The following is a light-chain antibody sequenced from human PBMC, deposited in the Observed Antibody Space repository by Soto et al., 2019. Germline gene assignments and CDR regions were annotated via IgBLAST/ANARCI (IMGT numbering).Light chain of an antibody. V-gene: IGKV1-5*01. J-gene: IGKJ1*01. CDR2: AAS. CDR1: HSISSW. CDR3: QQYNSYWT. Sequence: DIQMTQSPSALSASVGDRVTITCRASHSISSWLAWYQQKPGKAPNLLICAASTLESGVPSRFSGSGSGTEFTLTISSLQPDDFATYYCQQYNSYWTFGQGTKVDIK.